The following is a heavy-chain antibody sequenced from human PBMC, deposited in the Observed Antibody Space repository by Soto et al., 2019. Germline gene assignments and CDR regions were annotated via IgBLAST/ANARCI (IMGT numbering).Heavy chain of an antibody. J-gene: IGHJ3*02. CDR2: TGNRANSYTI. CDR1: GFTFSDHY. D-gene: IGHD3-10*01. CDR3: ATPRGSWSYSTFDI. V-gene: IGHV3-72*01. Sequence: EVQLVESGGGLVQPGGSLRLSCAVSGFTFSDHYMDWVRQAPGKGLEWVGRTGNRANSYTIESAASVKGRFPISRDDSKNPLYLNINSLKIEDTAVYYCATPRGSWSYSTFDIWGQGTMVSASS.